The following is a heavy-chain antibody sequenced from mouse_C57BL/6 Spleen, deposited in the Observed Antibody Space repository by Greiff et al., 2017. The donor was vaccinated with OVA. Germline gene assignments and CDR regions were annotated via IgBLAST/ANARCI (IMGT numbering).Heavy chain of an antibody. CDR1: GFTFSDYG. CDR3: ARPKLGPFDY. CDR2: ISSGSSTI. V-gene: IGHV5-17*01. D-gene: IGHD4-1*01. Sequence: DVKLVESGGGLVKPGGSLKLSCAASGFTFSDYGMHWVRQAPEKGLEWVAYISSGSSTIYYADTVKGRFTISRDNAKNTLFLQMTSLRSEDTAMYYCARPKLGPFDYWGQGTTLTVSS. J-gene: IGHJ2*01.